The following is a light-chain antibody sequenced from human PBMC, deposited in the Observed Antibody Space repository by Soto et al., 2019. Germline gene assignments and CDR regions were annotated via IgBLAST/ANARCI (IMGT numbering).Light chain of an antibody. CDR2: AES. CDR3: QQSYSGFT. J-gene: IGKJ3*01. Sequence: DIQMTQSPSSLSASVGDRVTITCRASQSIRSYLNWYQQKPGKAPKLLIYAESSLQSGVPSRFSGSGSGTDFTLTISSLQPEDFATYYCQQSYSGFTFGPGTKVDIK. V-gene: IGKV1-39*01. CDR1: QSIRSY.